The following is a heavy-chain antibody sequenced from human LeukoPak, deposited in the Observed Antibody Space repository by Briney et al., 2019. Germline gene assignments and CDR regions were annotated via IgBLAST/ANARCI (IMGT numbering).Heavy chain of an antibody. J-gene: IGHJ4*02. CDR2: IYSGGST. Sequence: GGSLRLSCAASGFTVSGNYMIWVRQTPGKRLEWVSLIYSGGSTYYTDSVKGRFTISRDNSENTLYLQMNSLRTEDTAVYYCARVADYYVSGHFDYWGQGTLVTVSS. CDR1: GFTVSGNY. V-gene: IGHV3-53*01. CDR3: ARVADYYVSGHFDY. D-gene: IGHD3-10*01.